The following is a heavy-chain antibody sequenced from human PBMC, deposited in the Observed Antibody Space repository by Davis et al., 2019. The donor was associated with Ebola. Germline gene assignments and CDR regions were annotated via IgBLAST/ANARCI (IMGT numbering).Heavy chain of an antibody. D-gene: IGHD1-26*01. CDR2: IRSKAYGGTT. V-gene: IGHV3-49*04. Sequence: GESLKISCAASGFALSSHAMSWVRQAPGKGLEWVGFIRSKAYGGTTEYAASVKGRFTISRDDSKSIAYLQMNSLKTEDTAVYYCTRDWGGSSDYWGQGTLVTVSS. CDR3: TRDWGGSSDY. J-gene: IGHJ4*02. CDR1: GFALSSHA.